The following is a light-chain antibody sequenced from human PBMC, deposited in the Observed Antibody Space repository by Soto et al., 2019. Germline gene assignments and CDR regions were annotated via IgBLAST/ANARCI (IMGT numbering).Light chain of an antibody. CDR2: KTS. V-gene: IGKV1-5*03. J-gene: IGKJ1*01. Sequence: DIHMTQSPSTLSASVGDRVTITCRASQSISIWLAWYQQKPGKAPKLLIYKTSSLETGVPSRFSGSGSGTEFTLTISSLQPDEFANYYCQHWNDYSWTFGQGTKVEVK. CDR3: QHWNDYSWT. CDR1: QSISIW.